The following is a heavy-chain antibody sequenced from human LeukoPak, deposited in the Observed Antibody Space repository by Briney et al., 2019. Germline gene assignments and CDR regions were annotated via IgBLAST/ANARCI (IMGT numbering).Heavy chain of an antibody. CDR2: ISSSSSYI. D-gene: IGHD6-13*01. J-gene: IGHJ4*02. CDR1: GFTFSSYS. Sequence: AGGSLRLSCAASGFTFSSYSMNWVRQAPGKGLEWVSSISSSSSYIYYADSVKGRFTISRDNAKNSLYLQMNSLRAEDTAVYYCATPGLAAAGFDYWGQGTLVTVSS. CDR3: ATPGLAAAGFDY. V-gene: IGHV3-21*04.